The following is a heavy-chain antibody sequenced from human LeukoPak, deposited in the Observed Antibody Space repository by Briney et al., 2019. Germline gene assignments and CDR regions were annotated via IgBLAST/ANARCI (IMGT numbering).Heavy chain of an antibody. D-gene: IGHD6-13*01. CDR2: IYYSGST. Sequence: SKTLSLTCTVSGSSISSYYWSWIRQPPGKGLEWIGYIYYSGSTNYNPSLKSRVTISVDTSKNQFSLKLSSVTAADTAVYYCARGGSSWYSIEWVEWFDPWGQGTLVTVSS. J-gene: IGHJ5*02. CDR3: ARGGSSWYSIEWVEWFDP. V-gene: IGHV4-59*01. CDR1: GSSISSYY.